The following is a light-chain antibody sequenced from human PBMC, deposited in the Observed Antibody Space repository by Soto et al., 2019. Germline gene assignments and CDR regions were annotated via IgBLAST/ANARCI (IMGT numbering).Light chain of an antibody. Sequence: QSVLTQPPSVSGSPGQSVSISCAGSSSDFSTYNRVSWYQRPPGTGPKLIIYEVNNRPSGVPDRFSGSKSGNTASLTISGLQAEDVAAYYCILYTTNSTDVFGTGTKATVL. CDR1: SSDFSTYNR. V-gene: IGLV2-18*01. J-gene: IGLJ1*01. CDR2: EVN. CDR3: ILYTTNSTDV.